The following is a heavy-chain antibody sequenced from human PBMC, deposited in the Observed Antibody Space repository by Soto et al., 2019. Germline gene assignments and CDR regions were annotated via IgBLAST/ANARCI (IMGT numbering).Heavy chain of an antibody. D-gene: IGHD3-10*01. J-gene: IGHJ4*02. CDR1: GGSISSGGYY. Sequence: KPSETLSLTCTVSGGSISSGGYYWSWIRQHPGKGLEWIGYIYYSGSTYYNPSLKSRVTISVDTSKNQFSLKLSSVPAADTAGYYCARVAGLLWFGESRYYFDYWGQGTLVTVSS. CDR3: ARVAGLLWFGESRYYFDY. V-gene: IGHV4-31*03. CDR2: IYYSGST.